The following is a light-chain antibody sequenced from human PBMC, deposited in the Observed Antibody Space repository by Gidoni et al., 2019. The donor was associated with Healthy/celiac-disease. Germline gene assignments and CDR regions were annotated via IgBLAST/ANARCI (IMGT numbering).Light chain of an antibody. CDR3: QRTWT. V-gene: IGKV1-9*01. Sequence: DIQLTQSPSFLSASVGDRVTITCRASQGISSYLAWYQQKPGKAPKLLIYAASTLQSGVPSRFSGSGSGTEFTLTISSLQPEDFATYYCQRTWTFGQGTKVEIK. CDR1: QGISSY. J-gene: IGKJ1*01. CDR2: AAS.